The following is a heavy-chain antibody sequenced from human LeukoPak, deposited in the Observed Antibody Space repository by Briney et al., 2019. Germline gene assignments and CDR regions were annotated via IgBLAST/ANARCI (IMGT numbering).Heavy chain of an antibody. CDR2: ISGSGVT. CDR1: GFTFSTSA. V-gene: IGHV3-23*01. D-gene: IGHD7-27*01. J-gene: IGHJ4*02. CDR3: AKDLNWGGR. Sequence: GGSLRLSCAASGFTFSTSAMTWVRRAPGKGLEWVSGISGSGVTDYADSVKGRFTISRDNSKNTLYLQMNSLRAEDTAVYYCAKDLNWGGRWGQGTLVTVSS.